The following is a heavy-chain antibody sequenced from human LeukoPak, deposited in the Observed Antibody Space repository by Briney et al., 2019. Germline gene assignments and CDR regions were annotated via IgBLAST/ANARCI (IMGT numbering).Heavy chain of an antibody. V-gene: IGHV3-74*01. Sequence: PGGSLRLSCAASGFTFSSYWMHWVRQAPGKGLVCVSRINSDGSSTSYADSVKGRFTISRDNAKNTLYLQMNSLRAEDTAVYYCARDLKIDYYDSSGVYYYYYYGMDVWGQGTTVTVSS. CDR1: GFTFSSYW. CDR3: ARDLKIDYYDSSGVYYYYYYGMDV. CDR2: INSDGSST. D-gene: IGHD3-22*01. J-gene: IGHJ6*02.